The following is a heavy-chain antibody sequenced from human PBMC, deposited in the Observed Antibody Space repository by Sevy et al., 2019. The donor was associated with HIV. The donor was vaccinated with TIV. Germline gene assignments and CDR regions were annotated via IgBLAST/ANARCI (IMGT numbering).Heavy chain of an antibody. CDR3: ARGWGDRSGYYPLDY. CDR1: GFTVSSNY. Sequence: GGSLRLSCAASGFTVSSNYMSWVRQAPGKGLEWVSVIYSGGSTYYADSVKGRFAISRDNSKNTLYIQRNNLRAEDTAVYYCARGWGDRSGYYPLDYWGQGTLVTVSS. D-gene: IGHD3-22*01. V-gene: IGHV3-66*01. J-gene: IGHJ4*02. CDR2: IYSGGST.